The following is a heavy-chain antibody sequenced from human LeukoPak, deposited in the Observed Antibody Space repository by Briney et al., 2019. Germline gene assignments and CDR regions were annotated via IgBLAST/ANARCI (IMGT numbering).Heavy chain of an antibody. CDR3: ANVYDSSGYYWGDY. CDR2: ISGSGGST. D-gene: IGHD3-22*01. Sequence: PGGSLRLSCAASGFTFSSYWMSWVRQAPEKGLEWVSAISGSGGSTYYADSVKGRFTISRDNSKNTLYLQMNSLRAEDTAVYYCANVYDSSGYYWGDYWGQGTLVTVSS. CDR1: GFTFSSYW. V-gene: IGHV3-23*01. J-gene: IGHJ4*02.